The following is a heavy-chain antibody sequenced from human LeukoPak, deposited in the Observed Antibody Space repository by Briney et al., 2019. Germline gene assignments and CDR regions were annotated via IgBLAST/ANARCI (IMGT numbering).Heavy chain of an antibody. J-gene: IGHJ4*02. CDR3: AKSNRIAVAGTFG. CDR1: GFTFSSYA. D-gene: IGHD6-19*01. Sequence: PGESLKISCAASGFTFSSYAMSWVRQAPGKGLEWVSAISGSGGSTYYADSVKGRFTISRDNSKNTLYLQMNSLRAEDTAVYYCAKSNRIAVAGTFGGGQGTLVTVSS. V-gene: IGHV3-23*01. CDR2: ISGSGGST.